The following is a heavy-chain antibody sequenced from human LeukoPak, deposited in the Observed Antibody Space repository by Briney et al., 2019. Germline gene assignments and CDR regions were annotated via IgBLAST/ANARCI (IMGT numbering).Heavy chain of an antibody. CDR3: ARDMGLYNDILTGYSTPADGMDV. CDR2: ISSSSSYI. D-gene: IGHD3-9*01. Sequence: PGGSLRLSCAASGFTFSSYSMNWVRQAPGKGLEWVSSISSSSSYIYYADSVKGRFTISRDNAKNSLYLQMNSLRAEDTAVYYCARDMGLYNDILTGYSTPADGMDVWGQGTTVTVSS. J-gene: IGHJ6*02. V-gene: IGHV3-21*01. CDR1: GFTFSSYS.